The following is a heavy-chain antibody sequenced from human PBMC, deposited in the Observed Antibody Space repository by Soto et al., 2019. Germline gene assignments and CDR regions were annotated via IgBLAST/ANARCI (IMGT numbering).Heavy chain of an antibody. CDR2: IRSKAYRETT. Sequence: PGGSLRLSCTVSGFAFSDYAISWSRQAPWKGLEWVGVIRSKAYRETTDYAASVKGRFSILRDDSKSIAYLQMNSLQSEDTGVYFCTKYTYNSRYTSLGMDVWGHGTTVTFSS. J-gene: IGHJ6*02. V-gene: IGHV3-49*03. CDR3: TKYTYNSRYTSLGMDV. D-gene: IGHD6-13*01. CDR1: GFAFSDYA.